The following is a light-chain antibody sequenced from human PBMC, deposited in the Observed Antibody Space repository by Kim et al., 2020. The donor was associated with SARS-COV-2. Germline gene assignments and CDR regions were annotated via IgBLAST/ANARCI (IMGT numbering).Light chain of an antibody. CDR2: KDS. V-gene: IGLV3-27*01. Sequence: SYELTQPSSVSVSPGQTARITCSGDVLAKKYARWFQQKPGQAPVLVIYKDSERPSGIPERFSGCSSGTTVTLTISGAQVEDEADYYCYSAADNNLNVVFGGGTQLTVL. J-gene: IGLJ2*01. CDR3: YSAADNNLNVV. CDR1: VLAKKY.